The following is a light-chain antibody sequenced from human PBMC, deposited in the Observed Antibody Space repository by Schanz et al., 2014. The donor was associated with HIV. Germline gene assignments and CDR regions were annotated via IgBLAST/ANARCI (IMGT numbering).Light chain of an antibody. CDR1: QTVSSNS. J-gene: IGKJ4*01. Sequence: EIVLTQSPVILSLSPGERATLSCRASQTVSSNSLGWYQQKRGQVPRLLIYSASRRANGIPDRFSGSGSGTDFTLTISRLEPEDFAVYYCQQYHSSRGTFGGGTKVEIK. CDR2: SAS. CDR3: QQYHSSRGT. V-gene: IGKV3-20*01.